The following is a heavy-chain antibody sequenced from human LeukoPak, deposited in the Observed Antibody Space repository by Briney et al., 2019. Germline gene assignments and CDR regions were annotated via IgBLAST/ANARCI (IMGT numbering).Heavy chain of an antibody. CDR3: ARDPKYLYDSSDYYPHYFDY. V-gene: IGHV1-46*01. CDR1: GYTFTSNY. CDR2: IYPRDGST. Sequence: ASVKVSCKASGYTFTSNYIHWVRQAPGQGLEWMGMIYPRDGSTSYAQKFQGRVTITADESTSTAYMELSSLRSEDTAVYYCARDPKYLYDSSDYYPHYFDYWGQGTLVTVSS. D-gene: IGHD3-22*01. J-gene: IGHJ4*02.